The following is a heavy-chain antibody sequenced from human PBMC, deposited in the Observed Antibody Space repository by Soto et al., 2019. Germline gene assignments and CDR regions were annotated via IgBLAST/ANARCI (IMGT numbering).Heavy chain of an antibody. Sequence: TSETLSLTCTVSGDSISSRSYYWGWIRQPQGKGLEWIASIYYGGSSYYNPSLKSRVTISVDTSNNKFSLTLSSVTAADTAVYYCVRHLGAGFFGDSGPDYWGQGILVTVSS. V-gene: IGHV4-39*01. CDR3: VRHLGAGFFGDSGPDY. J-gene: IGHJ4*02. CDR1: GDSISSRSYY. CDR2: IYYGGSS. D-gene: IGHD1-26*01.